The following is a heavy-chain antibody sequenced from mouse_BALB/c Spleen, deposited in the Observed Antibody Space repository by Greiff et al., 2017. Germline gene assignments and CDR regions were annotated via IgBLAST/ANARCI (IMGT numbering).Heavy chain of an antibody. CDR2: INPSSGYT. Sequence: VKLQESAAELARPGASVKMSCKASGYTFTSYTMHWVKQRPGQGLEWIGYINPSSGYTEYNQKFKDKTTLTADKSSSTAYMQLSSLTSEDSAVYYCARGGPHYYGGYYAMDYWGQGTSVTVSS. CDR1: GYTFTSYT. J-gene: IGHJ4*01. CDR3: ARGGPHYYGGYYAMDY. D-gene: IGHD1-2*01. V-gene: IGHV1-4*02.